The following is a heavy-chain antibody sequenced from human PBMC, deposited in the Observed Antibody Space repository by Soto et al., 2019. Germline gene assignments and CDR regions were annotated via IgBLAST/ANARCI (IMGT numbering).Heavy chain of an antibody. V-gene: IGHV5-51*01. J-gene: IGHJ6*04. CDR1: GYSFTSYW. D-gene: IGHD3-10*01. CDR2: IYPGDSDT. CDR3: ATTGRFGELLNRGMDV. Sequence: PGESLKISCKGSGYSFTSYWIGWVRQMPGKGLEWMGIIYPGDSDTRYSPSFQGQVTISADKSISTAYLQWSSLKASDTAMYYCATTGRFGELLNRGMDVWGKGTRVTVSS.